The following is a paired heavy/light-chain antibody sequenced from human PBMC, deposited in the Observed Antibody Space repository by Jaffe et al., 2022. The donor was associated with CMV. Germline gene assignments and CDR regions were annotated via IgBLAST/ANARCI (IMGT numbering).Light chain of an antibody. CDR2: GAS. Sequence: EIVLTQSPGILSLSLGERATLSCRASQRIDSIYLAWYQQRPGQAPRLLIHGASNRATGIPDNFSGSGSGTDFTLTISRLEPEDSAVYYCQQYMYLPGTFGGGTKVEIK. CDR1: QRIDSIY. V-gene: IGKV3-20*01. CDR3: QQYMYLPGT. J-gene: IGKJ4*01.
Heavy chain of an antibody. D-gene: IGHD2-2*01. CDR3: AKKSESSSWYEPFDK. V-gene: IGHV3-23*05. CDR2: ISSTGSAT. J-gene: IGHJ4*02. Sequence: EVQLLESGGGLVQPGGSLRVSCTASGFNFRSCVMGWVRQAPGRGLEPVVEISSTGSATYYADALKGRFIISRDNSKNSLYLQMNSLRVEDTAVYFCAKKSESSSWYEPFDKWGQGTLVTVSS. CDR1: GFNFRSCV.